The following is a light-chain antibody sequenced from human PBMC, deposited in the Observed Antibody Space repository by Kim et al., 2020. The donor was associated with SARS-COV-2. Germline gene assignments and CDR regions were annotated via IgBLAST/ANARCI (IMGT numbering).Light chain of an antibody. Sequence: DIVMTQSPDSLSVSLGESATISCKYSQTLYKSNNHNYLSWYQQKPGQPPKLIIYWASTRESGVPDRFIGSGSGTDFTLTINSLQAEDVAFYYCQQYSTTPLTFGGGTKVDIK. J-gene: IGKJ4*01. V-gene: IGKV4-1*01. CDR1: QTLYKSNNHNY. CDR3: QQYSTTPLT. CDR2: WAS.